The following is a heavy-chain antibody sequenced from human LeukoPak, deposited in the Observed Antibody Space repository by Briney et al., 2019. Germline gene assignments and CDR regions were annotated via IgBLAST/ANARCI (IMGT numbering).Heavy chain of an antibody. D-gene: IGHD2-15*01. J-gene: IGHJ4*02. CDR2: ITSSGDTI. CDR1: AFPFSRYS. V-gene: IGHV3-48*01. CDR3: ARTEKRSGSFVFYYFDY. Sequence: PGGSLRLSCATSAFPFSRYSMNWVRQAPGKGLEWVSYITSSGDTIYYADSVKGRFTISRDNAKNSLYLQMNSLRAEDTAVYYCARTEKRSGSFVFYYFDYWGQGTLVTVSS.